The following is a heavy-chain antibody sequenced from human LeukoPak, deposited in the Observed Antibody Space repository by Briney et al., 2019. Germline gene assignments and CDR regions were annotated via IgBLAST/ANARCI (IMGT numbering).Heavy chain of an antibody. V-gene: IGHV1-69*04. CDR1: GGTFSSYA. J-gene: IGHJ4*02. D-gene: IGHD6-13*01. CDR3: AREEQRLVSPFDY. Sequence: SVKVSCKASGGTFSSYAISWVRQAPGQGLEWMGRIIPILGIANYAQKFQGRVTITADKSTSTAYMELSSLRSEDTAVYYCAREEQRLVSPFDYWGQGTLVTVSS. CDR2: IIPILGIA.